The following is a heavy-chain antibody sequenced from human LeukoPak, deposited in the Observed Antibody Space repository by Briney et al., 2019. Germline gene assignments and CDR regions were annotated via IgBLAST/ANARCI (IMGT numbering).Heavy chain of an antibody. D-gene: IGHD3-10*01. J-gene: IGHJ3*02. CDR2: VNPSGGST. Sequence: GASVKVSCKASGYTFTTYYLHWVRQAPGQGLEWMGIVNPSGGSTPYAQNFQGRVTMTRDTSTNTVYMELSSLRSEDTAVYYCAKVILWLRQDAFDIWGQGTKVTVFS. V-gene: IGHV1-46*01. CDR1: GYTFTTYY. CDR3: AKVILWLRQDAFDI.